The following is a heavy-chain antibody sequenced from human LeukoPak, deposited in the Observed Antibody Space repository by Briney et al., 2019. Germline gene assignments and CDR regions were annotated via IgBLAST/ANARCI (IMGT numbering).Heavy chain of an antibody. CDR1: GFTFSSYG. V-gene: IGHV3-30*02. CDR3: AKDLPDIIVGATGTLHY. CDR2: IRYDGSNK. D-gene: IGHD1-26*01. J-gene: IGHJ4*02. Sequence: GGSLRLSCAASGFTFSSYGMHWVRQAPGKGLEWVAFIRYDGSNKYYADSVKGRFTISRDNSKNTLYLQMNSLRAEDTAVYYCAKDLPDIIVGATGTLHYWGQGTLVTVSS.